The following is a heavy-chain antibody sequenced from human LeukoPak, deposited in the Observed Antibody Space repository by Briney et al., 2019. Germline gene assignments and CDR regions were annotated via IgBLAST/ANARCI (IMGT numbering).Heavy chain of an antibody. CDR2: IDWDADT. CDR1: GFSLSTRGMC. D-gene: IGHD1-26*01. V-gene: IGHV2-70*13. J-gene: IGHJ4*02. CDR3: TRTYSGSYPVHY. Sequence: SGPTLLHPTPPLTLTFTFSGFSLSTRGMCGRWIRQPPVKALEWLSLIDWDADTYYSTSLKTRLTISNDTSKNQVVLTMTNMHPVDTATYYCTRTYSGSYPVHYWGQGTLVTVSS.